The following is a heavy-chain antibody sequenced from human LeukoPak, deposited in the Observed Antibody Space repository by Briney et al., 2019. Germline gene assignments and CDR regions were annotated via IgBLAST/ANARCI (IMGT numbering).Heavy chain of an antibody. CDR1: GFTFTTYA. CDR2: ISNNGGNT. D-gene: IGHD3-3*01. V-gene: IGHV3-23*01. CDR3: AKDGGI. Sequence: GGSLRLSCAASGFTFTTYAMTWVRQAPGKGLEWVSAISNNGGNTYYADSVKGRFTISRDNSKNTLYLQMNSLRAEDTAVYYCAKDGGIWGQGTMVTVSS. J-gene: IGHJ3*02.